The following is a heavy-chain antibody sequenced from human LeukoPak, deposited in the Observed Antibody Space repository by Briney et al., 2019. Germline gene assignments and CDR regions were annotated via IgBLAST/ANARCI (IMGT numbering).Heavy chain of an antibody. CDR3: ARGDRRRAFDI. CDR1: GFTFDDYT. CDR2: ISWDGGST. D-gene: IGHD3-22*01. Sequence: GGSLRLSCAASGFTFDDYTMHWVRQAPGKGLEWVSLISWDGGSTYYADSVKGRFTISRDNSKNSLYLQMNSLRTEDTALYYCARGDRRRAFDIWGQGTMVTVSS. J-gene: IGHJ3*02. V-gene: IGHV3-43*01.